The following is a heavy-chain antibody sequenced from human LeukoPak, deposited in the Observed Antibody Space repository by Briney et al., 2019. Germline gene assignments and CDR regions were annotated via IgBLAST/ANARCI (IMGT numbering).Heavy chain of an antibody. CDR1: GFTFSSYA. CDR2: ISGSGGST. D-gene: IGHD2-2*01. V-gene: IGHV3-23*01. Sequence: GGSLRLSCAASGFTFSSYAMSWVRQAPGKGLEWVSAISGSGGSTYYAGSVKGRFTISRDNSKNTLYLQMNSLRAEDTAVYYCAKQPNHAVVGPCDYWGQGTLVTVSS. CDR3: AKQPNHAVVGPCDY. J-gene: IGHJ4*02.